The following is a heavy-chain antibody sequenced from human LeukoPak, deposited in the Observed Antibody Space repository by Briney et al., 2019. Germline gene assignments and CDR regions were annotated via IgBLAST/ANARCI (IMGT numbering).Heavy chain of an antibody. D-gene: IGHD4-17*01. V-gene: IGHV3-53*04. J-gene: IGHJ4*02. CDR3: ARDDYGDYED. Sequence: PGGSLRLSCAASGFTVSSNYMSWVRQAPGKGLEWVSVIYSGGSTYYAGSVKGRFTISRHNSKNTLYLQMNSLRAEDTAVYYCARDDYGDYEDWGQGTLVTVSS. CDR2: IYSGGST. CDR1: GFTVSSNY.